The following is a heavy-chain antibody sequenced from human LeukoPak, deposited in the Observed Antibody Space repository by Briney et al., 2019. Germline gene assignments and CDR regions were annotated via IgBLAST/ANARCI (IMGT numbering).Heavy chain of an antibody. J-gene: IGHJ3*01. D-gene: IGHD1-26*01. CDR3: AKGLGVQSLKVAALDV. Sequence: PGRSLRLPGVASGVAFVRFAMHGVRQAPGKGLEWISGLTCNRARTLYADSVKGRFTISRDNAKNTPCLQMNSLTVEDTAFYYCAKGLGVQSLKVAALDVWGRGTMLTVS. CDR1: GVAFVRFA. V-gene: IGHV3-9*01. CDR2: LTCNRART.